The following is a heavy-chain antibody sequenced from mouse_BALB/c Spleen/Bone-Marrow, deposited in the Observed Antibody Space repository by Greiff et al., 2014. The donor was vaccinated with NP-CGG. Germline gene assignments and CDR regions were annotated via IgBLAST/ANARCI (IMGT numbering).Heavy chain of an antibody. Sequence: EVLLVESGGGLVQPGGSLRLSCTTSGFTFTDYYVSWVRQRPGKALEWLGFICNKADGYTSEYSASVKGRFTISRDNSHSILYLKMNTLRAEDSAAYYCARGSRHLDYWGQGTTLTVSS. CDR3: ARGSRHLDY. V-gene: IGHV7-3*02. CDR2: ICNKADGYTS. J-gene: IGHJ2*01. CDR1: GFTFTDYY.